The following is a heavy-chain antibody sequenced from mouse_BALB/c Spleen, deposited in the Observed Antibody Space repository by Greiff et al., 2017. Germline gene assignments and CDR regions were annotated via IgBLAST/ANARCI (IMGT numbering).Heavy chain of an antibody. CDR2: ISSGSSTI. D-gene: IGHD2-10*01. Sequence: EVKLVESGGGLVQPGGSRKLSCAASGFTFSSFGMHWVRQAPEKGLEWVAYISSGSSTIYYDDTVKGRFTIARDNPKNTLFLQMTSLRSEDTAMYYCARAYYGNWYFDVWGAGTTVTVSS. CDR1: GFTFSSFG. CDR3: ARAYYGNWYFDV. J-gene: IGHJ1*01. V-gene: IGHV5-17*02.